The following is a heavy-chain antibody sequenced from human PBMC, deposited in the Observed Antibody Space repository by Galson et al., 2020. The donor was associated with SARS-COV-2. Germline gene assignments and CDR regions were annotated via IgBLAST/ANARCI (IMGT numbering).Heavy chain of an antibody. J-gene: IGHJ3*02. V-gene: IGHV7-4-1*02. CDR1: GYSFTSYG. Sequence: ASVKVSCKASGYSFTSYGINWVRQAPGQGLEWMGGIDTNTGNPTYAQGFTGRFVFSLDTSASTAYLQISSLKAEDTAVYYCARDSTDYDAFDIWGQGTMGTVSS. CDR3: ARDSTDYDAFDI. CDR2: IDTNTGNP. D-gene: IGHD2-8*02.